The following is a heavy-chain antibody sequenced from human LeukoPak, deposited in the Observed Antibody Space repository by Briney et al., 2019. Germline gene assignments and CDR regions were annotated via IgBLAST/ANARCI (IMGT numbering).Heavy chain of an antibody. J-gene: IGHJ5*02. CDR3: ARLPSCSSSTCYPWFDP. Sequence: GGSLRLSCAASGFTFSTYAVNWVRQAPGKGLEWVSAITGSGGATYYADSVKGRFTISRDNSKNTLYLQMSSLRAEDTAVYYCARLPSCSSSTCYPWFDPWGQGTLVTVSS. CDR2: ITGSGGAT. CDR1: GFTFSTYA. V-gene: IGHV3-23*01. D-gene: IGHD2-2*01.